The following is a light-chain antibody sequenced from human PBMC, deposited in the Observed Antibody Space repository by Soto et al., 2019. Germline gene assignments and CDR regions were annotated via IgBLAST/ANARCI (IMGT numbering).Light chain of an antibody. V-gene: IGKV3-20*01. J-gene: IGKJ1*01. CDR2: GAS. Sequence: EIVLTQSPGTLAVSPGEGATLSCRASQSVSKYLAWYQQKPGQAPRLLIYGASSKATGIPDSFSGSGSGTDFTLTISRLEPEDFAVYYCQQYGGSPQTFGQGTKVDIK. CDR1: QSVSKY. CDR3: QQYGGSPQT.